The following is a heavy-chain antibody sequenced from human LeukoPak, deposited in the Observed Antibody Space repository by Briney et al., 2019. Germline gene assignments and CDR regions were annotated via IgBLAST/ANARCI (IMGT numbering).Heavy chain of an antibody. V-gene: IGHV3-48*03. CDR3: ARTDSSGYFDY. CDR2: ISTSGSTR. D-gene: IGHD3-22*01. Sequence: PGGSLRLSCAASGFTFSSYEMNWVRQAPGKGLEWVSYISTSGSTRNYADSVQGRFTISRDNAENSLYLQMNSLRAEDTAIYYCARTDSSGYFDYWGQGTLVTVSS. J-gene: IGHJ4*02. CDR1: GFTFSSYE.